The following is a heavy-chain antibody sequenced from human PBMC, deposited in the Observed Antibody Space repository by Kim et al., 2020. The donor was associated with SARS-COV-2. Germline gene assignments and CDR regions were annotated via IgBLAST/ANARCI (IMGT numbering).Heavy chain of an antibody. CDR2: FYHSGNI. Sequence: SETLSLTCSVSGGNMNNYYWTWIRQSPGKGLESIGYFYHSGNIKYNASLKRRVTMSVDTSKNQFSLELTSVTAADTAIYYCARSGNLGVYGWLDPWGQGTLVTVSS. CDR1: GGNMNNYY. V-gene: IGHV4-59*13. D-gene: IGHD3-10*01. CDR3: ARSGNLGVYGWLDP. J-gene: IGHJ5*02.